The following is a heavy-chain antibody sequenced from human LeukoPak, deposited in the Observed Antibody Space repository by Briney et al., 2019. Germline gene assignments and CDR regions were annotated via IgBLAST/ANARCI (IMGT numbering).Heavy chain of an antibody. CDR3: ARGHDFWSGYWFDP. V-gene: IGHV4-34*01. J-gene: IGHJ5*02. D-gene: IGHD3-3*01. CDR2: INHIGST. Sequence: PSETLSLTCAVYGGSFSGYYWSWIRQPPGKGLEWIGEINHIGSTNYNPSLKSRVTISVDTSKNQFSLKLSSVTAADTAVYYCARGHDFWSGYWFDPWGQGTLVTVSS. CDR1: GGSFSGYY.